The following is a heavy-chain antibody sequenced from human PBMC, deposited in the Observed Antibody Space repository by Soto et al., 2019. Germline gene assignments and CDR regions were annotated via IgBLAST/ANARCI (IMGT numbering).Heavy chain of an antibody. D-gene: IGHD1-26*01. V-gene: IGHV3-11*06. CDR2: ISSSSSYT. CDR3: ARGVGATRDAFDI. CDR1: GFTFSDYY. Sequence: QVQLVESGGGLVKPGGSLRLSCAASGFTFSDYYMSWIRQAPGKGLEWVSYISSSSSYTNYADSVKGRFTISKDNAKNSLYLQMNSLRAEDTAVYYCARGVGATRDAFDIWGQGTMVTVSS. J-gene: IGHJ3*02.